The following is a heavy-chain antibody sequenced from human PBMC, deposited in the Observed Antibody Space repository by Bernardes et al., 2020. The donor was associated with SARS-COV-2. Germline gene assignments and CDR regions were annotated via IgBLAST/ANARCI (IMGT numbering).Heavy chain of an antibody. V-gene: IGHV4-39*01. Sequence: SETLSLTCTVSGGSISSSSYYWGWIRQPPGKGLEWIGSIYYSGSTYYNPSLKSRVTISVDTSKNQFSLKLSSVTAADTAVYYCAGHRVGIAVAGPSHEDAFDIWGQGTMVTVSS. CDR3: AGHRVGIAVAGPSHEDAFDI. D-gene: IGHD6-19*01. CDR1: GGSISSSSYY. CDR2: IYYSGST. J-gene: IGHJ3*02.